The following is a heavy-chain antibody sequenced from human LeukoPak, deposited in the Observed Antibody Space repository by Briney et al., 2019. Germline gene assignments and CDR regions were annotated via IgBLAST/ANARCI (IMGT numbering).Heavy chain of an antibody. V-gene: IGHV3-7*01. CDR1: GFTFSSYW. Sequence: GGSLRLSCAASGFTFSSYWMSWVRQAPGKGLEWVANIKQDGSEKYYVDSVKGRFTISRDNAKNSLYLQMNSLRAEDTAVYYCAKDLGFRVGATAGGDYWGQGTLVTVSS. J-gene: IGHJ4*02. D-gene: IGHD1-26*01. CDR3: AKDLGFRVGATAGGDY. CDR2: IKQDGSEK.